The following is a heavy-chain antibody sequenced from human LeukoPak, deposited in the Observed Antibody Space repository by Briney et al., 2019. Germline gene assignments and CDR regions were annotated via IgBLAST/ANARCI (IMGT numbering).Heavy chain of an antibody. CDR1: EFVFSNYY. CDR3: AREMGGDYGSGTFFDL. Sequence: GGSLRLSCAASEFVFSNYYMSWVRQAPGKGLEWVSYISCGGDTKYYADSVKGRFTISRDNAKNSLYLQMNNLRAEDTAVYYCAREMGGDYGSGTFFDLWGQGNMVTVSS. J-gene: IGHJ4*02. CDR2: ISCGGDTK. V-gene: IGHV3-11*01. D-gene: IGHD3-10*01.